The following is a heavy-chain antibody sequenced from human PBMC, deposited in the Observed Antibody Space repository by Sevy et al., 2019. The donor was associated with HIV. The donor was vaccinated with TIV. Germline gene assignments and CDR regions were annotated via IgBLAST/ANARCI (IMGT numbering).Heavy chain of an antibody. CDR3: ERARRVTTVYYYYGMDV. CDR2: INPKNDVT. Sequence: ASVKVSCKASGYSFTDYYMHWVRQAPGQGLEWMAWINPKNDVTNYAQKFQGRVTMTRDTSTNTAYMELTRLRSDDTAVYYCERARRVTTVYYYYGMDVWGQGTTVTVSS. V-gene: IGHV1-2*02. CDR1: GYSFTDYY. D-gene: IGHD5-18*01. J-gene: IGHJ6*02.